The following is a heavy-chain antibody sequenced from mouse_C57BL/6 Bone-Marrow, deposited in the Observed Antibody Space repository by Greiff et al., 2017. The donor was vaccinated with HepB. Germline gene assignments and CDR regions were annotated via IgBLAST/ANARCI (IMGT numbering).Heavy chain of an antibody. Sequence: QVHVKQSGPGLVKPSQSLFLTCSITGFPITSGYYWIWIRQSPGKPLEWMGYITHSGETFYNPSLQSPISITRETSKNQFFLQLNSVTTEDTAMYYCAGDYYGSSGFAYWGQGTLVTVSA. V-gene: IGHV12-3*01. D-gene: IGHD1-1*01. CDR2: ITHSGET. CDR1: GFPITSGYY. CDR3: AGDYYGSSGFAY. J-gene: IGHJ3*01.